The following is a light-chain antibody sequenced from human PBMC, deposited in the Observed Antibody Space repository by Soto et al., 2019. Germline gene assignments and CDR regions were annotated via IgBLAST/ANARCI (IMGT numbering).Light chain of an antibody. J-gene: IGLJ1*01. V-gene: IGLV2-23*01. Sequence: QSVLTQPASVSGSPGQSITISCTVTGSDVRTYNLVSWYQQHPGKVPKLIIYEASKRPSGVSNRFSGSQPGNTASLTVSGLQAEDEADYYCCSYAGSSTHVFGTGTKVTAL. CDR3: CSYAGSSTHV. CDR2: EAS. CDR1: GSDVRTYNL.